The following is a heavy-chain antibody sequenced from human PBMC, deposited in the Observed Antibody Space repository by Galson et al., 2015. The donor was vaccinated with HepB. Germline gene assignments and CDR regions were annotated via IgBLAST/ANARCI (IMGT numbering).Heavy chain of an antibody. J-gene: IGHJ1*01. CDR1: GFTFSSYA. D-gene: IGHD2-2*01. CDR3: AHRGVVPAAANFQH. CDR2: ISAGGGST. V-gene: IGHV3-23*01. Sequence: SLRLSCAASGFTFSSYAMSWVRQAPGKGLEWVSAISAGGGSTYYADSVKGRFSISRDNSKNTLYLQMNSLRAEDTAVYYCAHRGVVPAAANFQHWGQGTLVIVSS.